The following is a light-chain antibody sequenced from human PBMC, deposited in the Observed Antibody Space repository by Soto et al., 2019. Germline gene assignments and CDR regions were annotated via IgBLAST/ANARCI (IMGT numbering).Light chain of an antibody. CDR1: SNDVGTYNL. CDR2: EDS. Sequence: QSALTQPASVSGSPGQSITISCTGISNDVGTYNLVSWYQHHPGKAPKLIIYEDSKRPSGVPNRFSGSKSGNTASLTISGLHAEEEADYYCCSYGRSVVFGGGTKVTVL. J-gene: IGLJ2*01. V-gene: IGLV2-23*01. CDR3: CSYGRSVV.